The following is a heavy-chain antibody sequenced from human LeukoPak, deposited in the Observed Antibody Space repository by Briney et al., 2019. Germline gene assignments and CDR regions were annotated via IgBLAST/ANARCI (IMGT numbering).Heavy chain of an antibody. CDR1: GGSFSGYY. D-gene: IGHD1/OR15-1a*01. J-gene: IGHJ4*02. V-gene: IGHV4-34*01. CDR2: INHSGST. CDR3: ARGSGEHHPFDY. Sequence: SETLSLTCAVYGGSFSGYYWSWIRQPQGKGLEWIGEINHSGSTNYNPSLKSRVTISVDTSKNQFSLKLSSVTAADTAVYYCARGSGEHHPFDYWGQGTLVTVSS.